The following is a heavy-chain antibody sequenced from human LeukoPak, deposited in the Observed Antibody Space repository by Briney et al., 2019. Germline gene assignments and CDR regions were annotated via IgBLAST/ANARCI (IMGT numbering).Heavy chain of an antibody. Sequence: GASVKVSCNVSGYTFTSYGISWVRQAPGQGLEWMGWISAYNGNTNYAQKLQGRVTMTTDTSTSTAYMELRSLRSDDTAVYYCARSGLYYYDSSGWVPFDYWGQGTLVTVSS. D-gene: IGHD3-22*01. J-gene: IGHJ4*02. V-gene: IGHV1-18*01. CDR1: GYTFTSYG. CDR2: ISAYNGNT. CDR3: ARSGLYYYDSSGWVPFDY.